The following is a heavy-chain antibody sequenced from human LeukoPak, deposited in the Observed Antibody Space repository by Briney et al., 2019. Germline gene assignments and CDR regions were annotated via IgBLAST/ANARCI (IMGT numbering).Heavy chain of an antibody. CDR3: ARGDFDWLLNYYYGMDV. D-gene: IGHD3-9*01. Sequence: PSETLSLTCTVSGGSISSYYWSWIRQPPGKGLEWIGYIFYSGSTNYNPSLKSRVTISVDTSKNQFSLKLSSVTAADTAVYYCARGDFDWLLNYYYGMDVWGQGTTVTVSS. CDR2: IFYSGST. J-gene: IGHJ6*02. CDR1: GGSISSYY. V-gene: IGHV4-59*12.